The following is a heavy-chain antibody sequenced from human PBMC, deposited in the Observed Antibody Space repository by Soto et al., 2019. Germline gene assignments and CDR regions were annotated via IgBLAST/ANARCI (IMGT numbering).Heavy chain of an antibody. Sequence: SETLSLTCTVSGGSFTSYFWSWIRQSPGKGLEWIGYTFHSGSTNYNPSLKSRVTMSADTSKNQFSLELNSVTAADAAVYYCAREIAAAGAPYNYMDVWGKGTTVTVSS. V-gene: IGHV4-59*01. CDR3: AREIAAAGAPYNYMDV. D-gene: IGHD6-13*01. J-gene: IGHJ6*03. CDR1: GGSFTSYF. CDR2: TFHSGST.